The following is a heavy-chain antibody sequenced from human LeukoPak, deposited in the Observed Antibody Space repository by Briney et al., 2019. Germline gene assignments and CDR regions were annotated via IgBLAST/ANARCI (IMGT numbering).Heavy chain of an antibody. V-gene: IGHV3-7*01. CDR1: GFTLSTYW. J-gene: IGHJ4*02. CDR3: ARGLLTKRYFDY. D-gene: IGHD1-14*01. CDR2: INPDGSGK. Sequence: GGSLRLSCEASGFTLSTYWMNWVRQVPGKGLDWVANINPDGSGKRYVDSVKGRFTIARDNADNSLSLQMNSLRAEDTAVYYCARGLLTKRYFDYWGQGTLVTVSS.